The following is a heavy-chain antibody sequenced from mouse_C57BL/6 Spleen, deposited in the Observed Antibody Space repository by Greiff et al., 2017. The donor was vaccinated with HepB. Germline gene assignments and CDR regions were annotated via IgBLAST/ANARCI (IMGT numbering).Heavy chain of an antibody. D-gene: IGHD2-4*01. CDR3: ASYYEYDYAMDY. CDR1: GFTFSSYA. CDR2: ISDGGSYT. Sequence: EVQLVESGGGLVKPGGSLKLSCAASGFTFSSYAMSWVRQTPEKRLEWVATISDGGSYTYYTDNVKGRFTISSDNAKNNLYLQMSHLKSEDTAMYYCASYYEYDYAMDYWGQGTSVTVSS. J-gene: IGHJ4*01. V-gene: IGHV5-4*01.